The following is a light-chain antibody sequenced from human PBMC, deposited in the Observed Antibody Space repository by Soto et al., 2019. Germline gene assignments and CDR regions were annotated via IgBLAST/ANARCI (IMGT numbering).Light chain of an antibody. V-gene: IGKV3-20*01. CDR3: HQYGSSPLI. CDR2: GAS. Sequence: EIVLTQSPGTLSLSPGERATLSCRASQSVTSSSLAWYQQKPGQAPRLLVYGASRRATGIPDRFSGSGSGTDFTLTISRLEPQDFAMYYCHQYGSSPLIFGGGTKVEIK. J-gene: IGKJ4*01. CDR1: QSVTSSS.